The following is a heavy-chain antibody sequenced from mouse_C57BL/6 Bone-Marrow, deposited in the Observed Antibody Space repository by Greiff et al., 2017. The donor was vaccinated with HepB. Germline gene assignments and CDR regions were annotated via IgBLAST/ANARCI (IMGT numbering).Heavy chain of an antibody. CDR1: GYAFSSSW. D-gene: IGHD1-1*01. J-gene: IGHJ1*03. V-gene: IGHV1-82*01. CDR3: AGYYYGSSYWYFDV. CDR2: IYPGDGDT. Sequence: SGPELVKPGASVKISCKASGYAFSSSWMNWVKQRPGKGLEWIGRIYPGDGDTNYNGKFKGKATLTADKSSSTAYMQLSSLTSEDSAVYFCAGYYYGSSYWYFDVWGTGTTVTVSS.